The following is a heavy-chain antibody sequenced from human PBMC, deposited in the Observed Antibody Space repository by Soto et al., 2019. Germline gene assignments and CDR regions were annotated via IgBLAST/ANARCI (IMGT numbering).Heavy chain of an antibody. J-gene: IGHJ4*02. V-gene: IGHV1-18*01. Sequence: QVQLVQSGAEVKKPGASVKVSCKASGYTFTSYGISWVRQAPGQGLEWMGWISAYNGNTNYAQKLQGRVTMTTDTTTSTAYMELRSLRSDDTAVYYCASAMGLAYPFENYYFDYWGQGTLVTVSS. CDR3: ASAMGLAYPFENYYFDY. CDR1: GYTFTSYG. CDR2: ISAYNGNT. D-gene: IGHD2-21*01.